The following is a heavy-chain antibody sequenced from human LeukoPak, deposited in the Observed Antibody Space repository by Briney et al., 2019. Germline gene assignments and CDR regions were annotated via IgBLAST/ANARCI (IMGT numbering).Heavy chain of an antibody. CDR2: INAGNGNT. Sequence: ASVKVSCKASGYTFTSYAMHWVRQAPGQRLEWMGWINAGNGNTKYSQKFQGRVTITRDTSASTAYMELSSLRSEDTAVYYCARDSVPAKVAAGQRTGYFDLWGRGTLVTVSS. CDR3: ARDSVPAKVAAGQRTGYFDL. V-gene: IGHV1-3*01. D-gene: IGHD1-1*01. J-gene: IGHJ2*01. CDR1: GYTFTSYA.